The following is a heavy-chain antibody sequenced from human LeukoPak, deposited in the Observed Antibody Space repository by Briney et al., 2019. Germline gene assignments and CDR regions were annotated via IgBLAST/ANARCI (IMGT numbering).Heavy chain of an antibody. V-gene: IGHV1-46*01. CDR3: ARTAARRFDY. CDR1: GYTFTINY. J-gene: IGHJ4*02. Sequence: ASVKVSCKASGYTFTINYMHWVRQAPGQGLEWMGRINPTGGTTTYAQKFQGRVTMTRDTSTSTVYMELSSLRSDDTAVYYCARTAARRFDYWGQGTLVTVSS. D-gene: IGHD6-6*01. CDR2: INPTGGTT.